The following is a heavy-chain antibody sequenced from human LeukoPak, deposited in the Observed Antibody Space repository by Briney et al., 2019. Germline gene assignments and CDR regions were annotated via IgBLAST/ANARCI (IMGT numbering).Heavy chain of an antibody. CDR3: ARDIVVVPAAIRGRWFDP. V-gene: IGHV4-34*01. CDR1: GGSFSGYY. J-gene: IGHJ5*02. Sequence: SETLSLTCAVYGGSFSGYYWSWIRQPPGKGLEWIGEINHSGSTNYNPSLKSRVTISVATSKNQFSLKLSSVTAADTAVYYCARDIVVVPAAIRGRWFDPWGQGTLVTVSS. CDR2: INHSGST. D-gene: IGHD2-2*01.